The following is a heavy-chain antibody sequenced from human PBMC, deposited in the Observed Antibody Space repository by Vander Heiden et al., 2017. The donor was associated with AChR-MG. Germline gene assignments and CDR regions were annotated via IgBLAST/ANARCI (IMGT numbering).Heavy chain of an antibody. CDR1: GGSISSGSYY. Sequence: QVQLQESGPGLVKPSQTLSLTCTVPGGSISSGSYYWSWIRQPAGTGREWVGRIYTSGDTNHNPSLKIRVTISIDTSQNQFSLMLSSVTAADTAMYYCARFRSDADRYFDYWGQGTLVTVSS. J-gene: IGHJ4*02. CDR3: ARFRSDADRYFDY. V-gene: IGHV4-61*02. CDR2: IYTSGDT.